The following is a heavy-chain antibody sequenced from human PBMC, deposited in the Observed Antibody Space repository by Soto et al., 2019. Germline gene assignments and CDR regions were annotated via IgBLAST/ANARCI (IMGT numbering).Heavy chain of an antibody. CDR2: ISRDGSRT. V-gene: IGHV3-74*03. Sequence: EFQLLESGGGSVQPGESLRLSCAASGFSFSDYWMYWVRQVAGKGLVWVSRISRDGSRTEYEDSVKGRFTISRDNAENTLYLQMTSLKTEDTAVYFCVKENVYTLSSGYCQRLDFWGQGTLVTVTS. D-gene: IGHD3-22*01. CDR1: GFSFSDYW. J-gene: IGHJ4*02. CDR3: VKENVYTLSSGYCQRLDF.